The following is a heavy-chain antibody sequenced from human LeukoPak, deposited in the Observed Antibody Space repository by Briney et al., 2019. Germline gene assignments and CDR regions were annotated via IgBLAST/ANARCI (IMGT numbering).Heavy chain of an antibody. CDR3: AREVISGGYYYGMDV. Sequence: SETLSLTCTVSGGSISSGGYYWSWIRQHPGKGLEWIGYIYYGGSTYYNPSLKSRVTISVDTSKNQFSLKLSSVTAADTAVYYCAREVISGGYYYGMDVWGQGTTVTVSS. D-gene: IGHD3-16*02. CDR1: GGSISSGGYY. J-gene: IGHJ6*02. CDR2: IYYGGST. V-gene: IGHV4-31*03.